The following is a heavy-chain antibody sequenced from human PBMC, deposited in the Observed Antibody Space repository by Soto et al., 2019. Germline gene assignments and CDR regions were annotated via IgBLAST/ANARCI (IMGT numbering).Heavy chain of an antibody. CDR1: GFTFSSYG. CDR2: ISYDGSNK. CDR3: AKDLHITMVRGNYYYGMDV. V-gene: IGHV3-30*18. J-gene: IGHJ6*02. D-gene: IGHD3-10*01. Sequence: GGSLRLSCAASGFTFSSYGMHWVRQAPGKGLEWVAVISYDGSNKYYADSVKGRLTISRDNSKNTLYLQMNSLRAEDTAVYYCAKDLHITMVRGNYYYGMDVWGQGTTVTVS.